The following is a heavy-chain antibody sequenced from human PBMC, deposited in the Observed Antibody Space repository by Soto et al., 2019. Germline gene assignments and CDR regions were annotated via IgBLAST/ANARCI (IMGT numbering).Heavy chain of an antibody. CDR3: ARDTAVVASGFFDP. D-gene: IGHD3-22*01. J-gene: IGHJ5*02. CDR2: ISDSGTSI. Sequence: GGALRLFCVASGFTFSDYYITWIRQAPWKGLEWVSHISDSGTSIYYADSVKGRFTISRDNANKSLYLHMNSLRVEDTAVYYCARDTAVVASGFFDPWGHGTLVTDSS. V-gene: IGHV3-11*01. CDR1: GFTFSDYY.